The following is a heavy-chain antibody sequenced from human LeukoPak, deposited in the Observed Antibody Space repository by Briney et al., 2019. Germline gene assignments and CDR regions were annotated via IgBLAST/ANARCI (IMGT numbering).Heavy chain of an antibody. J-gene: IGHJ4*02. CDR3: ARDPITMVRGSFDY. CDR2: IYYSGST. Sequence: SETLCLTCTVSGGSISSSSYYWGWIRQPPGKGLEWIGSIYYSGSTYYNPSLKSRVTISVDTSKNQFSLKLSSVTAADTAVYYCARDPITMVRGSFDYWGQGTLVTVSS. CDR1: GGSISSSSYY. D-gene: IGHD3-10*01. V-gene: IGHV4-39*07.